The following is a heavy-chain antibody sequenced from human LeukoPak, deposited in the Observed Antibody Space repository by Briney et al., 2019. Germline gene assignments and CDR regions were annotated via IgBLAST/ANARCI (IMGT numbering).Heavy chain of an antibody. J-gene: IGHJ4*02. CDR2: ISDRGGST. CDR1: GITLSNYG. CDR3: AKRGVVIRAVLVVGFHKEAYYFDA. Sequence: GGSLRLSCVVSGITLSNYGMSWVRQAPGKGLEWVAGISDRGGSTNYADSVKGRFTISRDNPKNTLYLQMNSLRSEATAVYFCAKRGVVIRAVLVVGFHKEAYYFDAWGQGALVTVAS. V-gene: IGHV3-23*01. D-gene: IGHD2-15*01.